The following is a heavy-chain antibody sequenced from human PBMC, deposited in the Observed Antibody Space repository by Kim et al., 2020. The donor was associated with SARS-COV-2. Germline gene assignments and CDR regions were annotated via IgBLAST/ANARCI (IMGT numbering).Heavy chain of an antibody. CDR2: INHSGST. Sequence: SETLSLTCAVYGGSFSGYYWSWIRQPPGKGLEWIGEINHSGSTNYNPSLKSRDTISVDTSKNQFSLKLSSVTAADTAVYYCARWEQPGCLFDPWGQGTLVTVSS. V-gene: IGHV4-34*01. CDR3: ARWEQPGCLFDP. D-gene: IGHD1-26*01. CDR1: GGSFSGYY. J-gene: IGHJ5*02.